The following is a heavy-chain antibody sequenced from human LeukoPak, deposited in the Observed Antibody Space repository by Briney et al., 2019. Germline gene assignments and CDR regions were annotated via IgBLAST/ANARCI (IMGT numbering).Heavy chain of an antibody. CDR1: GESFNDYY. J-gene: IGHJ5*02. CDR3: ARGRTVFDP. V-gene: IGHV4-34*01. CDR2: INHNGST. Sequence: SETLSLTCAVYGESFNDYYWSWIGQPPGKGLEWIGEINHNGSTNYNPSLKSRVIILVDTSKNQFSLKLSSVTAADTAVYYCARGRTVFDPWGQGTLVTVSS. D-gene: IGHD3/OR15-3a*01.